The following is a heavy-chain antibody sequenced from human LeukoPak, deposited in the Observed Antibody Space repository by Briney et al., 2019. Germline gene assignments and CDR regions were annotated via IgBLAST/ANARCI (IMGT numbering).Heavy chain of an antibody. D-gene: IGHD3-10*01. V-gene: IGHV3-7*01. J-gene: IGHJ4*02. CDR3: ARDYGGGLLWFGELT. CDR1: GFTFSTSW. Sequence: GGSLRLSCAVSGFTFSTSWMNWVRQAPGKGPEWVANIKPDGSEKFYVDSVKGRFTVSRDNAKNLLYLQMNSLRAEDTAVYYCARDYGGGLLWFGELTGGQGTLVTVSS. CDR2: IKPDGSEK.